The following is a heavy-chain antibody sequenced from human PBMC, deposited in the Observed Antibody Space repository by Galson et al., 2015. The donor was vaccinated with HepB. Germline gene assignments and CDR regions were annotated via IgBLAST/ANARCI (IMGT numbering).Heavy chain of an antibody. CDR2: ISSSGTTV. CDR3: ARDKPHYYYYYGMDV. J-gene: IGHJ6*02. Sequence: SLRLSCAASGFTFSNYEMNWVRQAPGKGLEWVSYISSSGTTVDYADSVKGRFTISRDNAKNSLYPQMNSLRAEDTAVYYCARDKPHYYYYYGMDVWGQGTTVTVSS. CDR1: GFTFSNYE. V-gene: IGHV3-48*03.